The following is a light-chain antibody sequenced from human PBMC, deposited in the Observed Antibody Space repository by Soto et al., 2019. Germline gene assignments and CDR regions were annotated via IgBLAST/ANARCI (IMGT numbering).Light chain of an antibody. V-gene: IGKV3-11*01. J-gene: IGKJ1*01. Sequence: EIVLTQSPATLSLSPGERATLSCRASQSLSSYLDWYQQKPGQAPRLLIFDASNRATGIPARFSGSGSGTDFTLTVSSLEPEDFAVYYCQQRSNWPRTFGQGTRVEIK. CDR2: DAS. CDR3: QQRSNWPRT. CDR1: QSLSSY.